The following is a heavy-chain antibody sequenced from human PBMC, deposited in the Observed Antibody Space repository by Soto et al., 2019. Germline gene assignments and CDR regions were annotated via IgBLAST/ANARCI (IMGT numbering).Heavy chain of an antibody. Sequence: SETLSLTCTVSGGSISTYYWSWIRQPPGKGLEWIGYIYYSGSTNYNPSLKSRVTISVDTSKNQFSLKLSSVTAADTAVYYWARNLDGDHPYLLAYWGHGTLVTGSS. V-gene: IGHV4-59*01. CDR3: ARNLDGDHPYLLAY. D-gene: IGHD2-21*01. J-gene: IGHJ4*01. CDR1: GGSISTYY. CDR2: IYYSGST.